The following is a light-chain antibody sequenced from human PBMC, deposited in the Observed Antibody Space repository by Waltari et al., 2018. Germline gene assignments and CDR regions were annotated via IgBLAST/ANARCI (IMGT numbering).Light chain of an antibody. J-gene: IGKJ1*01. V-gene: IGKV2-30*02. CDR1: QSLLHSNGKTY. Sequence: DVVMTQSQLSLSITPGQPASISCRSSQSLLHSNGKTYLSWYQQKPGQPPRLMIYQVSNRYYGVPDICSGSGVGTDFTLKISRVEAEDVWLDYCGQGAHLPPTFGQGTKVEIK. CDR2: QVS. CDR3: GQGAHLPPT.